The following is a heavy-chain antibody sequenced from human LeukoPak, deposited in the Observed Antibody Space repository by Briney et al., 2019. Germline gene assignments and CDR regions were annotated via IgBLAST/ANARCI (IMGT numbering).Heavy chain of an antibody. CDR1: GFTVSNFH. J-gene: IGHJ4*02. Sequence: PGGSLRLSXVASGFTVSNFHMSWVRQAPGKGLEWVSLLYSGGSTYYADSVEGRFTISRDDSKNTIFLQMNTLRAEDTATYYCARGGVNYWNPRYWGQGTLVTVSS. CDR3: ARGGVNYWNPRY. CDR2: LYSGGST. V-gene: IGHV3-53*01. D-gene: IGHD1-1*01.